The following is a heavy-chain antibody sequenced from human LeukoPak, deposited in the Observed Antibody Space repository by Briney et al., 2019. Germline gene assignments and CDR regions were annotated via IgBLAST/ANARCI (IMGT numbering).Heavy chain of an antibody. CDR2: LSSSGTT. V-gene: IGHV4-4*07. Sequence: SETLSLTCTVSGGSISTYYWSWIRQPAGKGLEWIGRLSSSGTTNYNTSLKSRVTMSVDTSMNQLSLNLTSVTAADTAVYYCAREVSGSDYYRAYDYWGQGTLVTVSS. J-gene: IGHJ4*02. D-gene: IGHD3-3*01. CDR1: GGSISTYY. CDR3: AREVSGSDYYRAYDY.